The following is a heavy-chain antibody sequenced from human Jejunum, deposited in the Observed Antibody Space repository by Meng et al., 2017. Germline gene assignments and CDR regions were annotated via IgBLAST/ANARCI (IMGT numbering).Heavy chain of an antibody. J-gene: IGHJ4*02. Sequence: QLQLQESGPGLVKPSGTLSLTCTCSGDSITTNTYWSGVRQSPEKGLEWIGQIDHRGSPYYNPSLKSRVTMSVDKSKSQVSLQLTSVTAADTAVYYCAKHGGYYQHYWGQGTLVTVSS. CDR1: GDSITTNTY. D-gene: IGHD3-22*01. CDR2: IDHRGSP. V-gene: IGHV4-4*02. CDR3: AKHGGYYQHY.